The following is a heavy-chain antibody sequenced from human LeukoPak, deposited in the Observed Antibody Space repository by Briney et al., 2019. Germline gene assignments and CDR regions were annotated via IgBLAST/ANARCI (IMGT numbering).Heavy chain of an antibody. D-gene: IGHD3-10*01. V-gene: IGHV4-31*03. CDR1: GGSISSSGYY. Sequence: SETLSLTCTVSGGSISSSGYYWTWIRQHPGKGLEWLGYIFYSGSTYYNPSLKGRFTISLDTSKNQLSLKLSSVTAADTAVYYCARGTYYSSSGSYYNLDQWGQGTLVTVSS. CDR2: IFYSGST. CDR3: ARGTYYSSSGSYYNLDQ. J-gene: IGHJ4*02.